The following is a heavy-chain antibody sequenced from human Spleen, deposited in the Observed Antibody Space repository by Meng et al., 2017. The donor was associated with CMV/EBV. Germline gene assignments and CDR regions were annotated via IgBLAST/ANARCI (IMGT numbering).Heavy chain of an antibody. J-gene: IGHJ3*02. CDR1: GYNFIGYY. CDR2: INPKNGGT. V-gene: IGHV1-2*02. D-gene: IGHD3-16*02. Sequence: ASVKVSCKASGYNFIGYYLHWVRQAPGQGLEWMGSINPKNGGTSYSQKFQGRVTMTRDTSITTGYMDLSSLRYDDTAVYYCGTVSFDYVWGNYRDTDVFDIWGQGTTVTVSS. CDR3: GTVSFDYVWGNYRDTDVFDI.